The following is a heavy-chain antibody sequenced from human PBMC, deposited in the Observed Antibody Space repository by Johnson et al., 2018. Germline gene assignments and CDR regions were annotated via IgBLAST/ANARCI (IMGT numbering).Heavy chain of an antibody. Sequence: QVQLVESGGGVVQPGRSXRLSCAASGFTFSSYAMHWVRQAPGKVLEWVAVISYDGSNKYYVDSVKGRLTITRDNSKNTLFMQVNSLRAEDTAVCYCARGWMTFDYWGQGTLVTVSS. CDR1: GFTFSSYA. CDR3: ARGWMTFDY. CDR2: ISYDGSNK. V-gene: IGHV3-30-3*01. J-gene: IGHJ4*02. D-gene: IGHD2-2*03.